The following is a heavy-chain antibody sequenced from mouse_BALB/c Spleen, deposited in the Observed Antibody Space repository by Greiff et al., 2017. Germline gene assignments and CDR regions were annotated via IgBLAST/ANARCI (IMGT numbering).Heavy chain of an antibody. Sequence: DVKLVESGPGLVKPSQSLSLTCTVTGYSITSDYAWNWIRQFPGNKLEWMGYISYSGSTSYNPSLKSRISITRDTSKNQFFLQLNSVTTEDTATYYCARGATHFDYWGQGTTLTVSS. CDR3: ARGATHFDY. CDR1: GYSITSDYA. V-gene: IGHV3-2*02. D-gene: IGHD3-1*01. CDR2: ISYSGST. J-gene: IGHJ2*01.